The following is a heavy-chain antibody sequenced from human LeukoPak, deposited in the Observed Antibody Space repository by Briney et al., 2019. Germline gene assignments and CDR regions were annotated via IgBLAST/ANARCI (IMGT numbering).Heavy chain of an antibody. Sequence: PSETLSLTCTVSGGSISSYYWSWIRQPPGEGLEWIGYIYYSGNTNYNPSLQSRVTISVDTSKNQFSLKLSSVTAADTAVYYCARDGFGAFDIWGQGTMVTVSS. CDR2: IYYSGNT. CDR1: GGSISSYY. J-gene: IGHJ3*02. V-gene: IGHV4-59*01. D-gene: IGHD3-16*01. CDR3: ARDGFGAFDI.